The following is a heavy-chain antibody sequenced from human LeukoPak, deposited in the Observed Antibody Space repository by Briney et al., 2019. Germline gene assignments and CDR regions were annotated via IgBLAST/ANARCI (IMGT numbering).Heavy chain of an antibody. Sequence: APVTVSCTASGYTFTVYYMHWVRQAPGQGLEWMGWINPNSGDTNYAQKFQGRVSMTRDTSISTAYMDLSGLRSDDTALYYCARGLGWDSGTYLGAWGQGTLVTVSS. V-gene: IGHV1-2*02. J-gene: IGHJ5*02. CDR3: ARGLGWDSGTYLGA. D-gene: IGHD1-26*01. CDR2: INPNSGDT. CDR1: GYTFTVYY.